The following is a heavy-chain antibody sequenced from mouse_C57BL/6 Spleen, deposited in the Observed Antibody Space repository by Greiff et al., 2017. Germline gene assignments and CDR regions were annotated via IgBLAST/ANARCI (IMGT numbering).Heavy chain of an antibody. V-gene: IGHV1-82*01. J-gene: IGHJ3*01. D-gene: IGHD2-4*01. CDR1: GYAFSSSW. CDR3: ARSYYDYDDGVAY. Sequence: QVQLKQSGPELVKPGASVKISCKASGYAFSSSWMNWVKQRPGKGLEWIGRIYPGDGDTNYNGKFKGKATLTADKSSSTAYMQLSSLTSEDSAVYFCARSYYDYDDGVAYWGQGTLVTVSA. CDR2: IYPGDGDT.